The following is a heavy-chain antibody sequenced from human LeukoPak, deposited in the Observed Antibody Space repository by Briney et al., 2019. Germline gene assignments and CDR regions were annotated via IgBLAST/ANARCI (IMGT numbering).Heavy chain of an antibody. CDR3: ARERSQNWFDP. CDR1: GGSFSGYY. J-gene: IGHJ5*02. D-gene: IGHD1-1*01. V-gene: IGHV4-34*01. Sequence: PSETLSLTCAVYGGSFSGYYWSWIRQPPGRGLEWIGEINHSGSTNYNPSLKSRVTISVDTSKNQFSLKLSSVTAADTAVYYCARERSQNWFDPWGQETLVTVSS. CDR2: INHSGST.